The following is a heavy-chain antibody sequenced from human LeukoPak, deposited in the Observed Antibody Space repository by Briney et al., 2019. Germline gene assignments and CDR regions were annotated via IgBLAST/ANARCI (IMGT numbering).Heavy chain of an antibody. Sequence: GGSLRLSCAASGFTFSSYSMNWVRQAPGKGLEWVANIKQDGSEKYYVDSVKGRFTISRDNAKNSLYLQMNSLRAEDTAVYYCARDRITMVRGALVRGPYFDYWGQGTLVTVSS. CDR3: ARDRITMVRGALVRGPYFDY. CDR2: IKQDGSEK. D-gene: IGHD3-10*01. J-gene: IGHJ4*02. CDR1: GFTFSSYS. V-gene: IGHV3-7*01.